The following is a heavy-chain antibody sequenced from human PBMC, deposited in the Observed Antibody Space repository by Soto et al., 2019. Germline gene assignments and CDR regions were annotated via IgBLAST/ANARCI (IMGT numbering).Heavy chain of an antibody. CDR1: GYSFTSYW. CDR2: IDPSDSYT. Sequence: VESLKISCKGSGYSFTSYWIRWVRQMPGKGLEWMGRIDPSDSYTNYSPSFQGHVTISADKSISTAYLQWSSLKASDTAMYYCATSAPGKNSSVYYLSRYGMDVWGQGTTVTVSS. V-gene: IGHV5-10-1*01. J-gene: IGHJ6*02. D-gene: IGHD3-22*01. CDR3: ATSAPGKNSSVYYLSRYGMDV.